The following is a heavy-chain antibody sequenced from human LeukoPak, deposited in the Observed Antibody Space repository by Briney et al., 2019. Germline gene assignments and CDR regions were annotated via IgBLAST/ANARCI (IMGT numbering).Heavy chain of an antibody. J-gene: IGHJ4*02. CDR2: ISTNGGST. V-gene: IGHV3-64*01. Sequence: GGSLRLSCAASGFTFSRYALHWVRQAPGKGLEYVSSISTNGGSTYYANSVKGRFTISRDNSKNTLFLQLGSLRAEDMAVYYCAVAYGGYAWEGGFDYWGQGTLVTVSS. CDR3: AVAYGGYAWEGGFDY. D-gene: IGHD5-12*01. CDR1: GFTFSRYA.